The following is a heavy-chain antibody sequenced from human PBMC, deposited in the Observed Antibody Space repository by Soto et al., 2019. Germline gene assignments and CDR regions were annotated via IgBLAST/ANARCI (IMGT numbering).Heavy chain of an antibody. CDR3: ARTAVAGTVSVAFDI. V-gene: IGHV4-39*01. Sequence: SETLSLTCTVSGGSISSSSYYWGWIRKPPGKGLEWIGSIYYSGSTYYNPSLKSRVTISVDPSKNQFSLKLSSVTAADTAVYYCARTAVAGTVSVAFDIWGQGTMVTVS. CDR2: IYYSGST. D-gene: IGHD6-19*01. CDR1: GGSISSSSYY. J-gene: IGHJ3*02.